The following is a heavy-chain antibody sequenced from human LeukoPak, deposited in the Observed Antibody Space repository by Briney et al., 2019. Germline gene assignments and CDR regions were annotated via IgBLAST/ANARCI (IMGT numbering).Heavy chain of an antibody. D-gene: IGHD4-17*01. V-gene: IGHV3-33*01. CDR3: ARDRGATVTREEHFDY. Sequence: GRTLRLSCAASGFTFSSYCMHWIRQAPGKGLEWVAVIWYDGSNKYYADSVKRRFTISRDNSKHISHLQMNSVRAEDTAVYYCARDRGATVTREEHFDYWGQGTLVNVSS. CDR1: GFTFSSYC. CDR2: IWYDGSNK. J-gene: IGHJ4*02.